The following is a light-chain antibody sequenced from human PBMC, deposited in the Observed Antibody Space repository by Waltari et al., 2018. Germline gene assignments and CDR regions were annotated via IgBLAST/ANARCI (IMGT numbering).Light chain of an antibody. V-gene: IGLV2-23*01. Sequence: QSALTQPASVSGSPGQSVTISCTGTSSDVGSYNLVSWYPHHPGKAPKLMIYEANKRPSGVSNRFSGSKSGITASLTISGLQAEDEADYYCCSYAGTITPYVFGSGTKVTVL. CDR2: EAN. CDR1: SSDVGSYNL. CDR3: CSYAGTITPYV. J-gene: IGLJ1*01.